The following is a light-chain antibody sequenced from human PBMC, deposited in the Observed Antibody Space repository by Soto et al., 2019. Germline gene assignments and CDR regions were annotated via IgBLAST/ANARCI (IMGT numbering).Light chain of an antibody. J-gene: IGKJ2*01. CDR2: AAS. Sequence: EIVLTQSPGTLSLSPGETATLSCRASQSVSHLSWYQQKPGQAPRLLVYAASSRATGIPDRFSGSGSGTDFTLTISRLEPEDFAVYYCQQYGGSPLYTFGKGTRLEIK. CDR1: QSVSH. CDR3: QQYGGSPLYT. V-gene: IGKV3-20*01.